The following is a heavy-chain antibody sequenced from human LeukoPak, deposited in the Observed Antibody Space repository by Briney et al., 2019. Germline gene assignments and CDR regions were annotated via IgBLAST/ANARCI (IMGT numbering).Heavy chain of an antibody. CDR1: GYTFTSYY. CDR3: ARDFGGYCSSTSCYDYYYYYMDV. V-gene: IGHV1-46*01. Sequence: ASVKVFCKASGYTFTSYYMHWVRQAPGQGLEWMGIINPSGGSTSYAQKFQGRVTMTRDTSTSTVYMELSSLRSEDTAVYYCARDFGGYCSSTSCYDYYYYYMDVWGKGTTVTVSS. D-gene: IGHD2-2*01. CDR2: INPSGGST. J-gene: IGHJ6*03.